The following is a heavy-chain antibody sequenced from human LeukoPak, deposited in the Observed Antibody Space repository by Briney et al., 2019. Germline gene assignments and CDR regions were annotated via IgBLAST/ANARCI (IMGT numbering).Heavy chain of an antibody. CDR3: ARDSTYDFWSGYRPISHSTDYYYYYMDV. J-gene: IGHJ6*03. CDR2: ISAHDGTR. V-gene: IGHV1-18*01. D-gene: IGHD3-3*01. CDR1: GYTFTNYG. Sequence: GASVKVSCKASGYTFTNYGITWVRQAPGQGLEWMGWISAHDGTRNYALKHEDRVTMTTDTSTSTAYMELRGLRSEDTAVYYCARDSTYDFWSGYRPISHSTDYYYYYMDVWGKGTTVTVSS.